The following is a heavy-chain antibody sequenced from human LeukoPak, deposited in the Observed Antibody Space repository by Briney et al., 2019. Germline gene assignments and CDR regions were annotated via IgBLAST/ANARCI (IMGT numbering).Heavy chain of an antibody. CDR2: INSDGSST. Sequence: GGSLRPSCAPSGSTSSTYWMHWVPQAPGKGPFWVSRINSDGSSTIYADSVKGRFTISRDNAKNSLYLQMNSLRAEDTAVYYCARLYSSSSGKAFDIWGQGTMVTVSS. CDR1: GSTSSTYW. J-gene: IGHJ3*02. D-gene: IGHD6-6*01. V-gene: IGHV3-74*01. CDR3: ARLYSSSSGKAFDI.